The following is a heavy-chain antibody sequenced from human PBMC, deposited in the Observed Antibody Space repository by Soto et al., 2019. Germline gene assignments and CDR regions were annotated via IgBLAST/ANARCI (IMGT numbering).Heavy chain of an antibody. J-gene: IGHJ4*02. Sequence: QVQLQESGPGLMKTSGTLSLTCAVSGGSITSNWWSWVRQPPGKGLEWIAEIFHTGSANYNPSLMSRLTISMDKSKNQLSLNLNSVTAADTAVYYCARHIAVSGTRGFDHWGQGTLVTVSS. CDR2: IFHTGSA. CDR3: ARHIAVSGTRGFDH. D-gene: IGHD2-21*01. V-gene: IGHV4-4*02. CDR1: GGSITSNW.